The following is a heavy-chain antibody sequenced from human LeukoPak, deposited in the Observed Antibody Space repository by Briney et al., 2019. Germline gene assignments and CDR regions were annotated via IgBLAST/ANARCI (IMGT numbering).Heavy chain of an antibody. Sequence: GESLKISCKGSGYSFTSYWISWVRQMPGKGLEWMGIIYPGDSDTRYSPSFQGQVTISADKSISTAYLQWSSLKASDTAMYYCARHPGSYDYYYVMHVGGQGTTVTVSS. J-gene: IGHJ6*02. D-gene: IGHD3-10*01. CDR3: ARHPGSYDYYYVMHV. CDR1: GYSFTSYW. V-gene: IGHV5-51*01. CDR2: IYPGDSDT.